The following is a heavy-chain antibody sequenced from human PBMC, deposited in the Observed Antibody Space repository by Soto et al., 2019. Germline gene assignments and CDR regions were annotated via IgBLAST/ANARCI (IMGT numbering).Heavy chain of an antibody. V-gene: IGHV3-21*01. J-gene: IGHJ3*02. CDR3: AGTQWLVYAFDI. D-gene: IGHD6-19*01. Sequence: KPGGSLRLSCAASGFTFSSYSMNWVRQAPGKGLEWVSSISSSSSYIYYADSVKGRFTISRDNAKNSLYLQMNSLRAEDTAVYYCAGTQWLVYAFDIWGQGTMVTVSS. CDR2: ISSSSSYI. CDR1: GFTFSSYS.